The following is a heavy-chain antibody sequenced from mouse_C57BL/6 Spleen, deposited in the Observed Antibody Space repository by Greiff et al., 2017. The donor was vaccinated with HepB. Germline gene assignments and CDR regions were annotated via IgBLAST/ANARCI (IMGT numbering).Heavy chain of an antibody. J-gene: IGHJ1*03. CDR1: GYAFSSYW. CDR3: ARSFLYYGSSYHYWYFDV. CDR2: IYPGDGDT. V-gene: IGHV1-80*01. D-gene: IGHD1-1*01. Sequence: VQLQQSGAELVKPGASVKISCKASGYAFSSYWMNWVKQRPGKGLEWIGQIYPGDGDTNYNGKFKGKATLTADKSSSTAYMQLSSLTSEDSAVYFCARSFLYYGSSYHYWYFDVWGTGTTVTVSS.